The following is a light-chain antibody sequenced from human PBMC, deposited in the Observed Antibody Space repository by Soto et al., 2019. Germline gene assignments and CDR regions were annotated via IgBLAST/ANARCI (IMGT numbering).Light chain of an antibody. CDR3: AAWGDRLDVYV. CDR2: STS. V-gene: IGLV1-44*01. Sequence: QSALTQPPSASGTPGQIVAISCSGSSSNIGSNTVTWYQQLPGTAPKLLIYSTSQRSSGVPGRFSGSKSGASASLSISGLQSEDEADYYCAAWGDRLDVYVFGTGTKVTVL. CDR1: SSNIGSNT. J-gene: IGLJ1*01.